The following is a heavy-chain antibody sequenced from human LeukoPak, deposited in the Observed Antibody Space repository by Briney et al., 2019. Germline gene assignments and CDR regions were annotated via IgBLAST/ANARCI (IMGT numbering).Heavy chain of an antibody. J-gene: IGHJ4*02. Sequence: GASVKVSCKASGSTFTSYYMHWVRQAPGQGLEWMGWINPNSGGTNYVQKFQGRVTMTRDTSISTAYMELSRLRSDDTAVYYCAQGDMITFGGVIVSLHFDYWGQGTLVTVSS. CDR1: GSTFTSYY. CDR3: AQGDMITFGGVIVSLHFDY. CDR2: INPNSGGT. V-gene: IGHV1-2*02. D-gene: IGHD3-16*02.